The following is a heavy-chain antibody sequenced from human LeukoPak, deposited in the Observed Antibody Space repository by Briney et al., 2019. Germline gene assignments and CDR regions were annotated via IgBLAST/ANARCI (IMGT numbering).Heavy chain of an antibody. CDR1: GYTFTSYA. J-gene: IGHJ4*02. CDR3: ARESPQRSGYSYPH. CDR2: INAGNGNT. Sequence: ASVKVSCKASGYTFTSYAMHWVRQAPGQRLEWMGWINAGNGNTKYSQKLQGRVTITRDTSANTAYMELSSLRSEDTAVYYCARESPQRSGYSYPHWGQGTLVTVSS. V-gene: IGHV1-3*01. D-gene: IGHD5-18*01.